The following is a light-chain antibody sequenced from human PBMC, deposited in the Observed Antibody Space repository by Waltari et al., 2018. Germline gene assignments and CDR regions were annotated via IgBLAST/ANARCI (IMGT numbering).Light chain of an antibody. V-gene: IGKV1-39*01. CDR1: QSISSY. CDR3: QQSYSTPRRT. CDR2: ASS. Sequence: DIQMTQSPSSLSASVGDRVTITCRASQSISSYLNWYQQKPGKAPKLLIYASSRLQSGVPSRFSGSGSGTDVTLTISSLQPEDFATYYCQQSYSTPRRTFGQGTKVEIK. J-gene: IGKJ1*01.